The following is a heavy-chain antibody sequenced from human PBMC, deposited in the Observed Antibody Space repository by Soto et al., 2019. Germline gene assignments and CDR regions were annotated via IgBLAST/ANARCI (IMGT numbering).Heavy chain of an antibody. CDR3: AKDAGTFRDRSPVDY. CDR2: ISGSGGST. V-gene: IGHV3-23*01. D-gene: IGHD2-21*02. J-gene: IGHJ4*02. CDR1: GFTFSSYA. Sequence: VGSPRLSCAASGFTFSSYAMSWVRQAPGKGLEWVSAISGSGGSTYYADSVKGRCTISRDNSKNTLYLQMNSLRAEDTAVYYCAKDAGTFRDRSPVDYWGQGTLVTF.